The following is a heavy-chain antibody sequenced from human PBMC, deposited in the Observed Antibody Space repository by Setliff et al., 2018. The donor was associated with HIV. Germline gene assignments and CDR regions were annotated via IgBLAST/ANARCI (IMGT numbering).Heavy chain of an antibody. CDR1: GGPFSSYA. CDR2: LIPIFGTA. CDR3: ARSSGWYDSGRW. V-gene: IGHV1-69*13. J-gene: IGHJ4*02. Sequence: ASVKVSCKASGGPFSSYAISWVRQAPGQGLEWMGGLIPIFGTANYAQKFQGRVTITADESTSTAYMELSSLRSEDTAVYYCARSSGWYDSGRWWGQGTLVTVSS. D-gene: IGHD6-19*01.